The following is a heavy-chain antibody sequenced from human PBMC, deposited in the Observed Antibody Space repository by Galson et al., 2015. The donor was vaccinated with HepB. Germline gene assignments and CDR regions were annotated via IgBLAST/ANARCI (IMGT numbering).Heavy chain of an antibody. Sequence: SLRLSCAASGFTFSSHWMSWVRQAPGKGLEWVANIKQDGSEKYYVDSVKGRFTSSRDNAMNSLYLQMNSLRAEDTAVYYCARDSRVLRFLEWLSLFDYWGQGTLVTVSS. V-gene: IGHV3-7*01. J-gene: IGHJ4*02. CDR1: GFTFSSHW. CDR2: IKQDGSEK. CDR3: ARDSRVLRFLEWLSLFDY. D-gene: IGHD3-3*01.